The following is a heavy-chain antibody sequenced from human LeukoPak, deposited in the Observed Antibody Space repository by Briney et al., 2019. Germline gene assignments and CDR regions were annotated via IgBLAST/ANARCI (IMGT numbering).Heavy chain of an antibody. CDR2: INPNSGGA. CDR3: ARGMWRAVAGNIPHDY. CDR1: GYTFTGYY. V-gene: IGHV1-2*02. Sequence: GASVKVSCKASGYTFTGYYMRWVRQAPGQGLEWMGWINPNSGGANYAQKFQGRVTMTRDTSISAAYMELSRLRSDDTAVYYCARGMWRAVAGNIPHDYWGQGTLVTVSS. D-gene: IGHD6-19*01. J-gene: IGHJ4*02.